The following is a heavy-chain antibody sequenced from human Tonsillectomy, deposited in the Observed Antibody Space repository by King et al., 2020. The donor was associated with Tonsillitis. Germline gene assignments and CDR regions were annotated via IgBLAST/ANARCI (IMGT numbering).Heavy chain of an antibody. CDR2: IYYSGST. CDR1: GGSISSSSYY. V-gene: IGHV4-39*07. D-gene: IGHD3-9*01. J-gene: IGHJ4*02. CDR3: ADDILTGNY. Sequence: QLQESGPGLVKPSETLSLTCTVSGGSISSSSYYWGWIRQPPGKGLEWXGSIYYSGSTYYNPSLKSRVTISIDTSKNQFSLKLSSVTAADTAVYYCADDILTGNYWGQGTLVTVSS.